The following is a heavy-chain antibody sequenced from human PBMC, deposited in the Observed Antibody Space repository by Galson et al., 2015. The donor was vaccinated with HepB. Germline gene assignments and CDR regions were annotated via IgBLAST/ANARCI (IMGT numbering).Heavy chain of an antibody. D-gene: IGHD2-21*02. CDR3: LVTSGDSLSGF. J-gene: IGHJ4*02. CDR1: GYTFSSYG. CDR2: INGYTGHT. V-gene: IGHV1-18*04. Sequence: SCKASGYTFSSYGISWVRQAPGQGLEWMGWINGYTGHTNYAQKVQGRVTLTTDTPTSTAYMELRSLRSDDTAVYFCLVTSGDSLSGFWGQGTLVTVSS.